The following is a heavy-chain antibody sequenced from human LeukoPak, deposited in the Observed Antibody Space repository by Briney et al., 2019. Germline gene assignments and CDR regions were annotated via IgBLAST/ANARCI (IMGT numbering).Heavy chain of an antibody. V-gene: IGHV3-7*01. J-gene: IGHJ3*02. D-gene: IGHD2-8*01. Sequence: PGGSLRLSCAASGFTFSSYWMSWVRQAPGKGLEWVANIKQDGSEKYYVDSVKGRFTISRHNAKNSLFLEMNSLRGEDTAVYYCARSNGQTFDIWGQGTMVTVSS. CDR1: GFTFSSYW. CDR3: ARSNGQTFDI. CDR2: IKQDGSEK.